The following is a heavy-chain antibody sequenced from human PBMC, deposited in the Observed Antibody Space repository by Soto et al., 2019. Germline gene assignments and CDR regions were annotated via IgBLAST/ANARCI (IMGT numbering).Heavy chain of an antibody. CDR1: GFTFDDYA. D-gene: IGHD3-10*01. CDR2: ISWNSGSI. V-gene: IGHV3-9*01. CDR3: AKDSYYGSGSGSSFDP. J-gene: IGHJ5*02. Sequence: GGSLRLSCAASGFTFDDYAMHWVRQAPGKGLEWVSGISWNSGSIGYADSVKGRFTISRDNAKNSLYLQMNSLRAEDTALYYCAKDSYYGSGSGSSFDPWGQGT.